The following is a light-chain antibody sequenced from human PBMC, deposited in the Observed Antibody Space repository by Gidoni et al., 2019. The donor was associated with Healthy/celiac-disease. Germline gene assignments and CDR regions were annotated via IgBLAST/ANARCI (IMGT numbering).Light chain of an antibody. CDR3: QQYDNLLYT. CDR1: QDISNY. Sequence: DTKMTEAPSSLSASVGDRVTITCQASQDISNYLNWYQLKPGKAPKLLIYDASNLDTGVPSRVSGSGSGTDFTFTRSSLQPEGMATYYCQQYDNLLYTFGQXTKLEIK. CDR2: DAS. V-gene: IGKV1-33*01. J-gene: IGKJ2*01.